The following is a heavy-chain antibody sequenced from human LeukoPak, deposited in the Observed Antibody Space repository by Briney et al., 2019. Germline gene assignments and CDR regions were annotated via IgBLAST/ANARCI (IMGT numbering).Heavy chain of an antibody. CDR3: ASRGPNYSGYETQFDY. V-gene: IGHV1-2*02. CDR2: INPNSGGT. D-gene: IGHD5-12*01. Sequence: GASVKVSCKASGYTFTGYYMHWVRQAPGQGLEWMGWINPNSGGTNYAQKFQGRVTMTRDTSISTAYMELSRLRSDDTAVYYCASRGPNYSGYETQFDYWGQGTLVTVSS. J-gene: IGHJ4*02. CDR1: GYTFTGYY.